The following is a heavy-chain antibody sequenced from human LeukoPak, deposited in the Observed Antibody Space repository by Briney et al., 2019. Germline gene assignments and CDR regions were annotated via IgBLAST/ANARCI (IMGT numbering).Heavy chain of an antibody. D-gene: IGHD3-22*01. CDR1: GFTFSSYA. CDR3: ARARPYYYDSSGYQGRGLGGAFDI. Sequence: HPGGSLRLSCAASGFTFSSYAMHWVRQAPGKGLEYVSAISSNGGSTYYANSVKGRFTISRDNSKNTLYLQMGSLRAEDMAVYYCARARPYYYDSSGYQGRGLGGAFDIWGQGTMVTVSS. CDR2: ISSNGGST. V-gene: IGHV3-64*01. J-gene: IGHJ3*02.